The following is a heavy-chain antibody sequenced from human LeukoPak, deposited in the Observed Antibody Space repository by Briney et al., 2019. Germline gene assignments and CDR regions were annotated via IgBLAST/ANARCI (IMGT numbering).Heavy chain of an antibody. V-gene: IGHV3-74*03. Sequence: PGGSLRLSCAASGFTFNTYWMHWVRQALGKGLVWVARVHREGTTTAYADSVKGRFTISRDNAKNTLYLQMTNLRAEDTAVYYCARDSDWILFDYWGRGTLVTVSS. CDR3: ARDSDWILFDY. D-gene: IGHD3/OR15-3a*01. CDR1: GFTFNTYW. CDR2: VHREGTTT. J-gene: IGHJ4*02.